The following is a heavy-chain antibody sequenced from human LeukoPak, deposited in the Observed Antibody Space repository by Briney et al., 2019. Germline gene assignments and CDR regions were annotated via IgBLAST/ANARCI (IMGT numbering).Heavy chain of an antibody. CDR1: GGSISSSSYY. CDR2: IYYSGST. Sequence: PSETLSLTCTVSGGSISSSSYYWGWIRQPPGKGLEWIGSIYYSGSTYYNPSLKSRVTISVDTSKNQFSLKLSSVTAADTAVYYCARKGYSSSWTLRGLFDPWGQGTLVTVSS. J-gene: IGHJ5*02. V-gene: IGHV4-39*01. D-gene: IGHD6-13*01. CDR3: ARKGYSSSWTLRGLFDP.